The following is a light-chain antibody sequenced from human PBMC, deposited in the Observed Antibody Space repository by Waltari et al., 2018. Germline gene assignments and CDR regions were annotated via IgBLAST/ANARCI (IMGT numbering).Light chain of an antibody. CDR3: QQYYSFPYT. CDR1: QGISRY. CDR2: AAS. J-gene: IGKJ2*01. V-gene: IGKV1D-8*02. Sequence: AIWMTQSPSLLSASTGERVTISFRMSQGISRYLAWYQQKPGKAPELLIYAASTLQSGGPSMFSGSGSGTDFTLTISCLQSEDFATYYCQQYYSFPYTFGQGTKLEIK.